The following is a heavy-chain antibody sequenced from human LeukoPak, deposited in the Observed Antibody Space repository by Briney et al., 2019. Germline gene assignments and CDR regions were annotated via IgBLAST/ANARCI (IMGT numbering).Heavy chain of an antibody. CDR3: ARQISDYYYYYIDV. J-gene: IGHJ6*03. CDR2: IYYSGTT. CDR1: SVSISSSHYY. Sequence: PSETLSLTCTVSSVSISSSHYYWDWIRQPPGKGLEWIGTIYYSGTTYYNPPLESRATISVDASKNQFYLMLNSVTAADTAVYYCARQISDYYYYYIDVWGKGTTVTVSS. V-gene: IGHV4-39*01. D-gene: IGHD3-3*01.